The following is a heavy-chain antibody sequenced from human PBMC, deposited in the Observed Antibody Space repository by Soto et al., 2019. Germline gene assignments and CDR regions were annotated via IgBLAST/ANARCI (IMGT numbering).Heavy chain of an antibody. V-gene: IGHV4-34*01. CDR1: GGSFSGYY. CDR3: ARGSEYPPKGFDP. CDR2: INHSGGT. Sequence: PSETLSLTCAVYGGSFSGYYWSWIRQPPGKGLEWIGEINHSGGTNYNPSLKSRVNISGDTSKNQLSLKLSSVTAADMAVYYCARGSEYPPKGFDPWAREPWSPSPQ. J-gene: IGHJ5*02.